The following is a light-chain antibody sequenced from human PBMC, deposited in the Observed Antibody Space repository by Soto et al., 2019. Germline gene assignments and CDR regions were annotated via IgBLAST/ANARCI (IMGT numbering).Light chain of an antibody. CDR2: DAS. J-gene: IGKJ1*01. Sequence: DIQMTQSPSTLSASLGDRVTITCRASQSISTWLAWYQQKPGKAPKLLIYDASSLKSGVPSRFIGSGSGTEFTLTISSLQPDDFATYYCQQYNSYSWTFGQGTKVDIK. V-gene: IGKV1-5*01. CDR1: QSISTW. CDR3: QQYNSYSWT.